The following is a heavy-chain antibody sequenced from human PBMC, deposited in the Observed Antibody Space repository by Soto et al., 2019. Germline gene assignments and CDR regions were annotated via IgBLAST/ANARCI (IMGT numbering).Heavy chain of an antibody. V-gene: IGHV4-31*03. Sequence: QVQLQESGPGLVKPSQTLSLTCTVSGGSISSGGYYWSWIRQHPGKGLEWIGYIYYSGSTYYNPSLKSRVTISVETSKNQFSLKLSSVTAADTAVYYCAREAYCSSTSCYDGSYYYGMDVWGQGTTVTVSS. D-gene: IGHD2-2*01. CDR3: AREAYCSSTSCYDGSYYYGMDV. J-gene: IGHJ6*02. CDR1: GGSISSGGYY. CDR2: IYYSGST.